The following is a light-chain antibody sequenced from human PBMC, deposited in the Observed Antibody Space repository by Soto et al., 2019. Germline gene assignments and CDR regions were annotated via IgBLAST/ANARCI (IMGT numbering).Light chain of an antibody. J-gene: IGLJ3*02. Sequence: QPVLTQPPSVSGAPGQRVTISCTGNNSNIGARYHVHWYQQLPGTAPRLLIYGNTNRPSGVPDRFSGSKSGSSASLAITGLQADDEASYYCQSYDSGLSGRVFGGGTTLTVL. CDR3: QSYDSGLSGRV. V-gene: IGLV1-40*01. CDR2: GNT. CDR1: NSNIGARYH.